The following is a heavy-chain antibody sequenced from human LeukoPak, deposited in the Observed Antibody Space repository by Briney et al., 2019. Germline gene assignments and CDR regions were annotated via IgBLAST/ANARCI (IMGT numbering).Heavy chain of an antibody. Sequence: GGSLRLSCTASGFTFGDYAMSWVRQAPGKGLEWVGFIRSKAYGGTPDYAASVKGRFTISRDDSKSIAYLQMSSLKTEDTAVYYCTRYIAAAGIYFDYWGQGTLLTVSS. CDR2: IRSKAYGGTP. CDR3: TRYIAAAGIYFDY. CDR1: GFTFGDYA. J-gene: IGHJ4*02. V-gene: IGHV3-49*04. D-gene: IGHD6-13*01.